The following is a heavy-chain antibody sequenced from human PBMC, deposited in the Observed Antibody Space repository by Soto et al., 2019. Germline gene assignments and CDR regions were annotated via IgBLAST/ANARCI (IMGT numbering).Heavy chain of an antibody. D-gene: IGHD2-21*01. CDR3: AIDVASHGRGAFDY. Sequence: EVQVVESGGGLAKPGESLTLSCAASDFKFASDWMNWVRQTDGTGLEWVGRIRTGGATGVAAPVKGRFTISRDDSGTTAYLHMTGLKTEETGVYYCAIDVASHGRGAFDYWGQGTLIRVSS. CDR2: IRTGGAT. J-gene: IGHJ4*02. CDR1: DFKFASDW. V-gene: IGHV3-15*07.